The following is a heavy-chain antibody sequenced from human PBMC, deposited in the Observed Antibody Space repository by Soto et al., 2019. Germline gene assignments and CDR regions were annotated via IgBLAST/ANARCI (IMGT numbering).Heavy chain of an antibody. D-gene: IGHD2-21*01. CDR2: ISHDGSNK. Sequence: QVQLVESGGGVVQPGRSLRLSCAASGFTFSSYGMHWVRQAPGKGLEWVAVISHDGSNKYFADSVKGRFTISRDNSQNALYMEMNGPRLEHTAVYYCAKHILAVVRYLHGMDVWGQGTTVTVSS. CDR1: GFTFSSYG. V-gene: IGHV3-30*18. J-gene: IGHJ6*02. CDR3: AKHILAVVRYLHGMDV.